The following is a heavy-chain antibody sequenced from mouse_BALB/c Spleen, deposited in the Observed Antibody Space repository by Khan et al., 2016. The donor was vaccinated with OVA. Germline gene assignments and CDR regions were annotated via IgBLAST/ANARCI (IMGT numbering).Heavy chain of an antibody. CDR2: INSNGGST. CDR1: GFTFSSYG. CDR3: ARMARTIN. J-gene: IGHJ2*01. Sequence: EVQLQESGGGLVQPGGSLKLSCAASGFTFSSYGMSWVRQTPDKRLELVATINSNGGSTYYPDSVKGRFTFSRDNAKNTLYLQMSSLKSEDTAMYYCARMARTINWGQGTTLTVSS. V-gene: IGHV5-6-3*01.